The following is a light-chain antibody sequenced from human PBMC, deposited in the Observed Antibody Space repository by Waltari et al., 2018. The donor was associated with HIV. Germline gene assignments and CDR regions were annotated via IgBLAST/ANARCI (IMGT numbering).Light chain of an antibody. CDR3: TSYAGSFKGVV. Sequence: QSALTQPPSASGSPGQSVTISCTGSSSDVGGYKYVSWYQQHPGKAPKLIISEVTKRPSGVPDRFSGSKSGNTASLTVSGLQAEDEADYFCTSYAGSFKGVVCGGGTKLTVL. CDR2: EVT. V-gene: IGLV2-8*01. J-gene: IGLJ2*01. CDR1: SSDVGGYKY.